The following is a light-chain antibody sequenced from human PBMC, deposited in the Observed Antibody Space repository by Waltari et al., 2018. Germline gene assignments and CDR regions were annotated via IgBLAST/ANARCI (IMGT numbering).Light chain of an antibody. Sequence: DIQMTQSPSSLSASVGDTVTITCQASQGIGNNLNWYQQKPGIAPKLLIYRASSLQSGISSRFSGSGSRTDFSLTISSFQPEDFATYYCQQDYSYPLTFGGGTKVEIK. CDR1: QGIGNN. V-gene: IGKV1-16*01. CDR3: QQDYSYPLT. J-gene: IGKJ4*01. CDR2: RAS.